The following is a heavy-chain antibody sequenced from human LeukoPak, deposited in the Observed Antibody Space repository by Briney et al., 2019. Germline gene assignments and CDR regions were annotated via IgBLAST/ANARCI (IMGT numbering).Heavy chain of an antibody. CDR2: ISSSSSYI. V-gene: IGHV3-21*01. D-gene: IGHD3-9*01. CDR1: GFTFSSYS. J-gene: IGHJ6*04. CDR3: ARLNYDILTGYYSSFLDV. Sequence: PGGSLRLSCAASGFTFSSYSMNWVRQAPGKGLEWVSSISSSSSYIYYADSVKGRFTISRDNAKNSLYLQMNSLRAEDTAVYYCARLNYDILTGYYSSFLDVWGKGTTVTVSS.